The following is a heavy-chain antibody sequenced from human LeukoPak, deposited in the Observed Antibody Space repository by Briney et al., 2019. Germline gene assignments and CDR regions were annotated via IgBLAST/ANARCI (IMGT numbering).Heavy chain of an antibody. D-gene: IGHD4-17*01. J-gene: IGHJ6*02. Sequence: WASVKVSCKASGYTFTSYGISWVRQAPGQGLEWMGWISAYNGNTNYAQKLQGRVTMTTDTSTSTACMELRSLRSDDTAVYYCASAVTPSGYYYGMDVWGQGTTVTVSS. CDR2: ISAYNGNT. CDR1: GYTFTSYG. CDR3: ASAVTPSGYYYGMDV. V-gene: IGHV1-18*01.